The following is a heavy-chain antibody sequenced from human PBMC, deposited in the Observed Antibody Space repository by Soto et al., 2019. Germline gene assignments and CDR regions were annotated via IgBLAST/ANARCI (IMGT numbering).Heavy chain of an antibody. Sequence: LRLSCAASGFTFSNAWMSWVRQAPGKGLEWVGRIKSKTDGGTTDYAAPVKGRFTISRDDSKNTLYLQMNSLKTEDTAVYYCTTEGFGELWPDYWGQGTLVTVSS. CDR3: TTEGFGELWPDY. D-gene: IGHD3-10*01. V-gene: IGHV3-15*01. CDR2: IKSKTDGGTT. CDR1: GFTFSNAW. J-gene: IGHJ4*02.